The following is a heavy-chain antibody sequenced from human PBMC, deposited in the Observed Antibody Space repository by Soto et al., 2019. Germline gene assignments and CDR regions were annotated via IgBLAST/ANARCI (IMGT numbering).Heavy chain of an antibody. CDR1: GFTFSSYA. V-gene: IGHV3-64D*06. J-gene: IGHJ4*02. CDR2: ISSNGGST. D-gene: IGHD5-18*01. Sequence: PGGSLRLSCSASGFTFSSYAMHWVRQAPGKGLEYVSAISSNGGSTYYADSVKGRFTISRDNSKNTLYLQMSSLRAEDTAVYCCVKDTAMVNPDFDYWGQGTLVTVSS. CDR3: VKDTAMVNPDFDY.